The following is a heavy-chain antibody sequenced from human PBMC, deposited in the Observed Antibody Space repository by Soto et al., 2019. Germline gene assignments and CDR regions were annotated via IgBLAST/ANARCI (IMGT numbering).Heavy chain of an antibody. CDR3: ARQGYSYGYDY. D-gene: IGHD5-18*01. Sequence: GESLKISCQGSGNSFTASWIAWVRQLPGKALEWMGIIYPGGPDTRNSPSFQGQVTISADKSISTAYLQWSSLKASDTAMYYCARQGYSYGYDYWGQGTQVTVSS. V-gene: IGHV5-51*01. CDR2: IYPGGPDT. J-gene: IGHJ4*02. CDR1: GNSFTASW.